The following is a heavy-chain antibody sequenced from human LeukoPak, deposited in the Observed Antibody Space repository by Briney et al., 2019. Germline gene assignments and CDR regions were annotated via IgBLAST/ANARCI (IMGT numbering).Heavy chain of an antibody. CDR1: GFTFSSYA. J-gene: IGHJ4*02. CDR2: ISGSGDNT. Sequence: GGSLTLSCAASGFTFSSYAMKWLRQAPGKGLEWFSSISGSGDNTYYADSVEGRFTISRDNAKNTLYLQMNSLRAEDTAVYYCASPMVRGVILYYFDYWGQGTLVTVSS. CDR3: ASPMVRGVILYYFDY. D-gene: IGHD3-10*01. V-gene: IGHV3-23*01.